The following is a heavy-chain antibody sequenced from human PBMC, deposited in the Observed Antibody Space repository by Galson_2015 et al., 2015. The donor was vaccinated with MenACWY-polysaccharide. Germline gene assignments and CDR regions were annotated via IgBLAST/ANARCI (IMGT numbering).Heavy chain of an antibody. CDR2: ISWNSGNI. CDR3: AKAYIVVTTRSAFDI. CDR1: GFTFGGYA. J-gene: IGHJ3*02. D-gene: IGHD2-21*01. V-gene: IGHV3-9*01. Sequence: SLRLSCAASGFTFGGYAMHWVRQAPGKGLEWVSGISWNSGNIGYADSVKGRFTISRDNAKNSLYLQMNSLRAEDTALYYCAKAYIVVTTRSAFDIWGQGTMVTVSS.